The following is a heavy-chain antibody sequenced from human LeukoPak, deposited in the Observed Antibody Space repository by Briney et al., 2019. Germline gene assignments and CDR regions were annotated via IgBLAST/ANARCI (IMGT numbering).Heavy chain of an antibody. D-gene: IGHD1-26*01. CDR2: LYHGGST. CDR1: GVIVRSNY. V-gene: IGHV3-66*01. Sequence: GGSLRLSCVGSGVIVRSNYMTWVRQAPGKGLEWVSILYHGGSTYYADSVKGRFSISRDTSKNTPYLQMNSLRAEDTAVYYCARGGSYLSAFDIWGQGTMVTVSS. CDR3: ARGGSYLSAFDI. J-gene: IGHJ3*02.